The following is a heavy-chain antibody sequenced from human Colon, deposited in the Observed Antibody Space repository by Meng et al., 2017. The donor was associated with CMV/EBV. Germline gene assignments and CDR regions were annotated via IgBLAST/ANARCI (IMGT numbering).Heavy chain of an antibody. J-gene: IGHJ4*02. V-gene: IGHV3-23*01. CDR2: ISESGYDT. CDR1: GFTISTYA. CDR3: AKGPDYSYFWTASD. Sequence: GVLKISCAASGFTISTYAMTWVRQAPGKGLEWVSAISESGYDTYHADSVKGRFTISRDNSRNTLYLQMNSLRADDTAVYYCAKGPDYSYFWTASDWGQGALVTVSS. D-gene: IGHD3/OR15-3a*01.